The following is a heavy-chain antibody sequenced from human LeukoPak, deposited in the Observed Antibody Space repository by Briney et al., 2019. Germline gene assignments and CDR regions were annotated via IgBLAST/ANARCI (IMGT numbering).Heavy chain of an antibody. CDR1: GFTFSIYA. CDR2: IGGSGGTT. CDR3: AKVKSVAADEAFDI. D-gene: IGHD6-19*01. Sequence: PGGSLRLSCAASGFTFSIYAMSWVRQAPGKGLEWVSGIGGSGGTTYYADSVKGRFTLSRDNSENTLYLQMNSLRAEDTAVYYCAKVKSVAADEAFDIWGQGTMVTVSS. J-gene: IGHJ3*02. V-gene: IGHV3-23*01.